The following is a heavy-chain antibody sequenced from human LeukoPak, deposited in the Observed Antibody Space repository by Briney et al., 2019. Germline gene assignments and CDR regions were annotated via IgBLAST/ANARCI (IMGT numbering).Heavy chain of an antibody. J-gene: IGHJ4*02. CDR3: ARHNRFDGDYDFDY. CDR1: GYSFTSYW. Sequence: GASLKISCKGSGYSFTSYWTGWVRQLPGKGLEWMGIIYPGDSDTRYSPSFQGQVTISADKSISTAYLQWSSLKASDTAMYYCARHNRFDGDYDFDYRGQGTLVTVSS. V-gene: IGHV5-51*01. CDR2: IYPGDSDT. D-gene: IGHD4-17*01.